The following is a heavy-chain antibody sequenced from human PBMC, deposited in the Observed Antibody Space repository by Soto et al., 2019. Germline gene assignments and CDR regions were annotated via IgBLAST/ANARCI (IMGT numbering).Heavy chain of an antibody. V-gene: IGHV4-39*07. CDR3: ARDCGYSSGWFDY. D-gene: IGHD6-19*01. CDR2: IYYSGST. J-gene: IGHJ4*02. Sequence: SETLSLTCTVSGGSISSSSYYWGWIRQPPGKGLEWIGSIYYSGSTYYNPSLKSRVTISVDTSKNQFYLKLSSVTAADTAVYYCARDCGYSSGWFDYWGQGTLVTVSS. CDR1: GGSISSSSYY.